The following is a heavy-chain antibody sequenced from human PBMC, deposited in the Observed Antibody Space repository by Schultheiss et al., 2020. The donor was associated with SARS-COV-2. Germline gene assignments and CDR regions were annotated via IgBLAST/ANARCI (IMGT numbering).Heavy chain of an antibody. Sequence: GESLKISCAASGFTFSSYDMHWVRQATGKGLEWVSAIGTAGDPYYPGSVKGRFTISRDNSKNTLYLQMNSLKTEDTAVYYCTTDITNGGYDLYYYGMDVWGQGTTVTVSS. D-gene: IGHD5-12*01. CDR1: GFTFSSYD. CDR3: TTDITNGGYDLYYYGMDV. V-gene: IGHV3-13*05. CDR2: IGTAGDP. J-gene: IGHJ6*02.